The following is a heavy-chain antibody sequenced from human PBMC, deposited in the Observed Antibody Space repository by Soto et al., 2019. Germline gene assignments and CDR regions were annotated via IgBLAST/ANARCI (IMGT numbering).Heavy chain of an antibody. V-gene: IGHV3-11*01. Sequence: SGGSLRLSCXASGFTFSDYYMSWIRQAPGKGLEWVSYISSSGSTIYYADSVKGRFTISRDNAKNSLYLQMNSLRAEDTAVYYCARGSSSWPSFDYWGQGTLVTVSS. CDR2: ISSSGSTI. D-gene: IGHD6-13*01. CDR3: ARGSSSWPSFDY. J-gene: IGHJ4*02. CDR1: GFTFSDYY.